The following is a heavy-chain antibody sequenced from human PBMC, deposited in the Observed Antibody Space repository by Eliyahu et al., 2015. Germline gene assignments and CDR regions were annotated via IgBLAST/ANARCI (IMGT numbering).Heavy chain of an antibody. CDR1: GYRFTXYW. Sequence: EVQLVQSGAEVKKPXXSXKISCKGYGYRFTXYWIGWVRXMPGKGLEWMGIIYPGDSDTRYSPSFQGQVTISADKSTSTAYLQWSSLKASDTAMYYCARSNDGARGDYWGQGTLVTVSS. CDR3: ARSNDGARGDY. D-gene: IGHD2-8*01. CDR2: IYPGDSDT. V-gene: IGHV5-51*03. J-gene: IGHJ4*02.